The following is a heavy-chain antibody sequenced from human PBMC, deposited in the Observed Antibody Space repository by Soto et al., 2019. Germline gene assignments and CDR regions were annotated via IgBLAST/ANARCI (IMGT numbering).Heavy chain of an antibody. CDR1: GGTFSSYA. CDR3: ARDHGSGRPILYGMDV. CDR2: IIPIFGTA. V-gene: IGHV1-69*01. J-gene: IGHJ6*02. Sequence: QVQLVQSGAEVKKPGSSVKVSCKASGGTFSSYAISWVRQAPGQGLEWMGGIIPIFGTANYAQKFQGRVTITADEYTSTAYMELSSLRSEDTAVYYCARDHGSGRPILYGMDVWGQGTTVTVSS. D-gene: IGHD3-10*01.